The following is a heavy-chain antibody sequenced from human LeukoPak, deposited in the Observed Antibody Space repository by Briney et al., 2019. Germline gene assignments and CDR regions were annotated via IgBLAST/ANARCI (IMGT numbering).Heavy chain of an antibody. D-gene: IGHD1-7*01. CDR1: GYTFTSYD. J-gene: IGHJ5*02. CDR2: INPSGGST. Sequence: GASVKVSCKASGYTFTSYDINWVRQATGQGLEWMGIINPSGGSTTYAQKFQGSITMTRDTSTSTVYMELSSLRSEDTAVYYCARGDNWNWGLDPWGQGTLVTVSS. CDR3: ARGDNWNWGLDP. V-gene: IGHV1-46*03.